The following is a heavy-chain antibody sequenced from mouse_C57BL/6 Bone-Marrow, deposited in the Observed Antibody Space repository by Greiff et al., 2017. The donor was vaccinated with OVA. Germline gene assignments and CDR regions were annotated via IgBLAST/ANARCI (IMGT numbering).Heavy chain of an antibody. V-gene: IGHV2-9*02. CDR3: ARPSYYGSSWYFDV. CDR1: GFSLTSYG. D-gene: IGHD1-1*01. J-gene: IGHJ1*01. Sequence: VQRVESGPGLVAPSQSLSITCTVSGFSLTSYGVHWVRQPPGKGLEWLGVIWAGGSTNYNSALMSRLSISKDNSKSQVFLKMNSLQTDDTAMYYCARPSYYGSSWYFDVWGAGTTVTVSS. CDR2: IWAGGST.